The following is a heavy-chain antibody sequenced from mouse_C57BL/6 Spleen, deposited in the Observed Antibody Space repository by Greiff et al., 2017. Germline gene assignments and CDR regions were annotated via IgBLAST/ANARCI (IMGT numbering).Heavy chain of an antibody. CDR2: ISYSGST. CDR3: ARGVSYGNYAWFAY. V-gene: IGHV3-1*01. Sequence: EVKLEESGPGMVKPSQSLSLTCTVTGYSITSGYDWHWIRHFPGNKLEWMGYISYSGSTNYNPSLKSRISITHDTSKNHFFLKLNSVTTEDTATYYCARGVSYGNYAWFAYWGQGTLVTVSA. J-gene: IGHJ3*01. D-gene: IGHD2-1*01. CDR1: GYSITSGYD.